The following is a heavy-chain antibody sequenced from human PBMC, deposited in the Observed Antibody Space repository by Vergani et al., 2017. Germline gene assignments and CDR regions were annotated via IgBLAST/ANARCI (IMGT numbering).Heavy chain of an antibody. J-gene: IGHJ3*02. Sequence: QVQLQESGPGLVKPSETLSLTCPVSGGSISSYYWRWIRQPPGKGLEWIGYIYYSGSTNYNPSLKSRVTISVDTSKNQFSLKLSSVTAADPAVYYCARDSSGQSDAFDIWGQGTMVTVSS. CDR2: IYYSGST. V-gene: IGHV4-59*01. D-gene: IGHD3-10*01. CDR3: ARDSSGQSDAFDI. CDR1: GGSISSYY.